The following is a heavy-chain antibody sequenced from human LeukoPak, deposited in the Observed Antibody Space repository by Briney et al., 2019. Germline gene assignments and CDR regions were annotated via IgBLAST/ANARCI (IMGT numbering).Heavy chain of an antibody. V-gene: IGHV3-23*01. J-gene: IGHJ4*02. D-gene: IGHD3-3*01. CDR1: GFTFSSYA. Sequence: GGSLRLSCVASGFTFSSYAMSWVRQAPGKGLEWVSAISGSGGSTYYADSVKGRFTISRDNSKNTLYLQMNSLRAEDTAVYYCAKVSVYWTWRSEWLFFDYWGQGTLVTVSS. CDR2: ISGSGGST. CDR3: AKVSVYWTWRSEWLFFDY.